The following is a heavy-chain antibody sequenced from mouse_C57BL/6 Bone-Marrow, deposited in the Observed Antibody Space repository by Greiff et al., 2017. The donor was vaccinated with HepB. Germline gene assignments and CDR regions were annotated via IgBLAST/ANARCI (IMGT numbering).Heavy chain of an antibody. CDR1: GYTFTSYG. CDR2: IYPRSGNT. Sequence: VQLQQSGAELARPGASVKLSCKASGYTFTSYGISWVKQRTGQGLEWIGEIYPRSGNTYYNEKFKGKATLTADKSSSTAYMELRSLTSEDSAVYFCARKGLTRSPWYFDVWGTGTTFTVSS. CDR3: ARKGLTRSPWYFDV. D-gene: IGHD1-1*01. V-gene: IGHV1-81*01. J-gene: IGHJ1*03.